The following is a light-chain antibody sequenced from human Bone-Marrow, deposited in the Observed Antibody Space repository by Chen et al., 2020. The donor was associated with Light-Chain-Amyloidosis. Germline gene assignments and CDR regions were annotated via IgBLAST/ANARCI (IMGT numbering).Light chain of an antibody. CDR1: LTVSSNY. CDR3: QQYGTSPLT. V-gene: IGKV3-20*01. CDR2: GSS. J-gene: IGKJ4*01. Sequence: EIVLKLSRGILSVSPGKGANLSCRASLTVSSNYVTWYQQKFGQAPRLLIYGSSSRATGIPDRFTGRGSGTDFTLTINRLETEDFAMYYCQQYGTSPLTFCGGTKVEIK.